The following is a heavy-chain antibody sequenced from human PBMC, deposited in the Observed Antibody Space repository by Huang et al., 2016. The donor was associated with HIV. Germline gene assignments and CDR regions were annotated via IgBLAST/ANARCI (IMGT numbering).Heavy chain of an antibody. J-gene: IGHJ4*02. D-gene: IGHD6-19*01. V-gene: IGHV3-23*01. CDR3: AKAPGWYFIFDN. CDR2: ISASGDTT. Sequence: EVQLLESGGGLVQPGGSLRLSCAASGFTFDNSAVTWVRQAPGKGLEWVSVISASGDTTYYADFVKGRFTISRDDSKKTLYLQMNSLRAEDTAVYYCAKAPGWYFIFDNWGQGTLVTVSS. CDR1: GFTFDNSA.